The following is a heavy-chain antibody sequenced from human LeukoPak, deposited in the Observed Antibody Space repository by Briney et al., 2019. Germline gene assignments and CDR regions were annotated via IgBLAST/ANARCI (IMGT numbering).Heavy chain of an antibody. CDR3: ARDLWNFYDDSGYNRDFDS. J-gene: IGHJ5*01. CDR1: TSR. V-gene: IGHV1-18*01. CDR2: IGTYGGDT. D-gene: IGHD3-22*01. Sequence: ASVKVSCKATSRISWVRQAPGQGLEWMGWIGTYGGDTYYAQKFQGRITVTTDTSTSTVYMELRNLRSDETAVYYCARDLWNFYDDSGYNRDFDSWGQGTLVTVSS.